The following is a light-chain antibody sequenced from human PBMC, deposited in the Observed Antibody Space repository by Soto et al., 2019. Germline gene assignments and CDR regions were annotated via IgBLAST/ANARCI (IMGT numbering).Light chain of an antibody. CDR2: GAS. CDR3: QEYGCSPPS. CDR1: QSVSSN. Sequence: ATNYCRASQSVSSNLAWYQQKPGQAPSLLIYGASTRATGTPARFSGSGSGTDFTLTISCLQPEDFAVYYCQEYGCSPPSFAQGTRLAIK. J-gene: IGKJ5*01. V-gene: IGKV3-15*01.